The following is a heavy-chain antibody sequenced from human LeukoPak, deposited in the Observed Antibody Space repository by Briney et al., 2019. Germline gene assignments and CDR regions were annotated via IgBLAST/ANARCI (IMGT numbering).Heavy chain of an antibody. Sequence: PGGSLRLSCAASGFTFSSYSMNWVRQAPGKGLEWVSSISSSSSYIYYADSVKGRFTISRDNAKNSLYLQMNSLRAEDTAVYYCARDRGSGYYWLDYWGQGTLVTVSS. CDR3: ARDRGSGYYWLDY. J-gene: IGHJ4*02. CDR1: GFTFSSYS. D-gene: IGHD3-22*01. V-gene: IGHV3-21*01. CDR2: ISSSSSYI.